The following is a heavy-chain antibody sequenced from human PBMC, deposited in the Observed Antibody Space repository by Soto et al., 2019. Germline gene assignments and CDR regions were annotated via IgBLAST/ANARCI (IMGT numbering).Heavy chain of an antibody. CDR2: IYYSGST. V-gene: IGHV4-30-4*01. CDR3: ARFPLWFGELYERNWFDP. CDR1: GGSISSGDYY. J-gene: IGHJ5*02. Sequence: LSLTCTVSGGSISSGDYYWSWIRQPPGEGLEWIGYIYYSGSTYYNPSLKSRVTISVDTSKNQFSLKLSSVTAADTAVYYCARFPLWFGELYERNWFDPWGQGTLVTVSS. D-gene: IGHD3-10*01.